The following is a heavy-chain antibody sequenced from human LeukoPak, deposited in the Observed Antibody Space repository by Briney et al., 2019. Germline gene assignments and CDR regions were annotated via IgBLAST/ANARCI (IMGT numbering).Heavy chain of an antibody. D-gene: IGHD3-10*01. CDR2: INWNGGSL. V-gene: IGHV3-20*04. Sequence: GGSLRLSCAASGFTVSSNYMSWVRQAPGKGLEWVSGINWNGGSLSYADSVKGRFTISRDSAKSSLYLQMNSLRPEDTALYYCAKDGAYGSGSFIDYWGQGTLVTVSS. CDR1: GFTVSSNY. CDR3: AKDGAYGSGSFIDY. J-gene: IGHJ4*02.